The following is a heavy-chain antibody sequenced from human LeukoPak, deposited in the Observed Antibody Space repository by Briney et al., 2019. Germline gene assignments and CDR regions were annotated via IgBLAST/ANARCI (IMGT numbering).Heavy chain of an antibody. V-gene: IGHV3-66*01. CDR1: GFTVSSNY. CDR3: ARDPMVRGVPDY. J-gene: IGHJ4*02. Sequence: GGSLRLSCAASGFTVSSNYMSWVRQAPGKGLEWVSVIYSGGSTYYADSVKGRFTISRDNSKNTLYLQMNSLRAEDTAVYYCARDPMVRGVPDYWGQGTLVTVSS. D-gene: IGHD3-10*01. CDR2: IYSGGST.